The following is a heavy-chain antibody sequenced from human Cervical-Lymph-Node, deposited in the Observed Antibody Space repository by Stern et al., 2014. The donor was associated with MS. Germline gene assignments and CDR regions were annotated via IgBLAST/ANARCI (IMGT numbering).Heavy chain of an antibody. V-gene: IGHV5-51*01. CDR1: GYSFTSYW. J-gene: IGHJ4*02. D-gene: IGHD3-16*02. Sequence: EVQLVESGAEVKKPGESLKISCKASGYSFTSYWIGWVRQMPGKGLEWMGIIYPGDSDTRYSPSFQGQVTISADKSISTAYLQWSSLKASDTAMYYCARHGNDYVWGSYRADYWGQGTLVTVSS. CDR2: IYPGDSDT. CDR3: ARHGNDYVWGSYRADY.